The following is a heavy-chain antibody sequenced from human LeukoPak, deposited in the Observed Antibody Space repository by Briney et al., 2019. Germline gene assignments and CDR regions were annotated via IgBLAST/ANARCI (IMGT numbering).Heavy chain of an antibody. D-gene: IGHD1-26*01. Sequence: PGGSLRLSCAASGFTLSSYSMHWVRQAPGKGLVWVSRINSGGTTTDYADSVKGRFTISRDNAQNTLYLQMNSLRDEDTAVYYCTRGVVGNYGNFDCWGQGTLVTVSS. CDR2: INSGGTTT. CDR1: GFTLSSYS. J-gene: IGHJ4*02. CDR3: TRGVVGNYGNFDC. V-gene: IGHV3-74*01.